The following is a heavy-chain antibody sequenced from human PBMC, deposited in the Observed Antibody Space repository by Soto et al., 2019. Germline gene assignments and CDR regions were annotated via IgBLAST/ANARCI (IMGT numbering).Heavy chain of an antibody. V-gene: IGHV4-61*01. CDR1: GGSVSSGSYY. Sequence: NPSETLSLTRTVSGGSVSSGSYYWTWIRQTPGKGLEWIGYVYDSGSFNYNPSLKSRVTISVDTPKNQFPLRLKSVTAADTAVYYCARGDYALVYWGQGTLVTVSS. D-gene: IGHD3-16*01. J-gene: IGHJ4*02. CDR3: ARGDYALVY. CDR2: VYDSGSF.